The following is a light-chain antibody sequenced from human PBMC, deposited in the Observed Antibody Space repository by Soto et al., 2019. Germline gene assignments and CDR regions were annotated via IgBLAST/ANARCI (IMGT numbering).Light chain of an antibody. J-gene: IGKJ1*01. CDR2: AAS. V-gene: IGKV1-39*01. Sequence: DIQKTQSPSSLSTSVGDRVTITCRASQSIGRYVNWYQQKPGKAPQLLIFAASSLQSGVPSRFTGSGYGTDFTLTISSLQPEDFATYYCQQSYIIPRAFGQGTTVEIK. CDR3: QQSYIIPRA. CDR1: QSIGRY.